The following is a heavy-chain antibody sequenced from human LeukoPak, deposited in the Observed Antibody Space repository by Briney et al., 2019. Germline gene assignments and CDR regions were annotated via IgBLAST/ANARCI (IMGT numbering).Heavy chain of an antibody. D-gene: IGHD6-6*01. CDR2: IRRGGSEE. CDR1: GFTISIYW. Sequence: GGSLRLSCAASGFTISIYWMNWVRQAPGKGLEWLANIRRGGSEEYYVDSVKGRFTISRDNTKNSLYLQMNSLRVEDTAVYYCARALIAADNYWGQGTLVTVSS. CDR3: ARALIAADNY. V-gene: IGHV3-7*04. J-gene: IGHJ4*02.